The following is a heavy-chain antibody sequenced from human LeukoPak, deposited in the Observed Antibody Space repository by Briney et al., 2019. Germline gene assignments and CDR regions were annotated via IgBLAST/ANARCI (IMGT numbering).Heavy chain of an antibody. V-gene: IGHV1-18*01. Sequence: ASVKVSCKASGYTFTSYGISWVRQAPGQGLEWMGWISAYNANTKYAQKFQGRVTMTTDTTTNTVYMELRSLRSDDTAVYYCARDQIGYDHWGQGTLVTVSS. J-gene: IGHJ4*02. D-gene: IGHD5-12*01. CDR3: ARDQIGYDH. CDR1: GYTFTSYG. CDR2: ISAYNANT.